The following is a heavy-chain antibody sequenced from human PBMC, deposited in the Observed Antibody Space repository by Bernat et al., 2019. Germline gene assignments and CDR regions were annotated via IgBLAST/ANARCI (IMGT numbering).Heavy chain of an antibody. D-gene: IGHD3-10*01. Sequence: QLQLQESGPGLVKPSETLSLTCTVSGGSISSSSYYWGWIRQPPGKGLEWIGSIYCSGSTYYNPSLKSRVTISVDTSKNQFSLKLSSVTAADTAVYYCARHDYYGSGSVDYWGQGTLVTVSS. J-gene: IGHJ4*02. CDR2: IYCSGST. CDR3: ARHDYYGSGSVDY. CDR1: GGSISSSSYY. V-gene: IGHV4-39*01.